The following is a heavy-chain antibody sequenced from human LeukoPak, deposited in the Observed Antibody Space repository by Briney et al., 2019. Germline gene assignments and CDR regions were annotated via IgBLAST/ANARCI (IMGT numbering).Heavy chain of an antibody. J-gene: IGHJ4*02. CDR1: GFTFSSYE. Sequence: GGSLRLSCAASGFTFSSYEMNWVRQAPGKGLEWVPYISSSGSTIYYADSVKGRFTISRDNAKNSLYLQMNSLRAEDTAVYYCARDSYYYDSSGYYYDYWGQGTLVTVSS. CDR2: ISSSGSTI. CDR3: ARDSYYYDSSGYYYDY. V-gene: IGHV3-48*03. D-gene: IGHD3-22*01.